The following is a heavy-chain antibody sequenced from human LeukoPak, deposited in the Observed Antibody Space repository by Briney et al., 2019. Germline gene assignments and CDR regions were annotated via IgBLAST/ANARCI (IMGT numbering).Heavy chain of an antibody. Sequence: ASVKISCKASGYTFTSYGISWVRQAPGQGLEWMGWISAYNGNTNYAQKLQGRVTMTTDTSTSTAYMELRSLRSDDTAVYYCGRAFGVTIPFDYWGQGTLVTVSS. CDR2: ISAYNGNT. CDR1: GYTFTSYG. CDR3: GRAFGVTIPFDY. V-gene: IGHV1-18*01. D-gene: IGHD2-21*01. J-gene: IGHJ4*02.